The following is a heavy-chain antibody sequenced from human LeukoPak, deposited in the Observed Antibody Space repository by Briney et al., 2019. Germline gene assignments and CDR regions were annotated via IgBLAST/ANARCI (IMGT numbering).Heavy chain of an antibody. V-gene: IGHV3-30-3*01. CDR2: VSYDGSNK. J-gene: IGHJ3*02. CDR1: GFTFISYA. D-gene: IGHD3-10*01. CDR3: ARDEDGSGTYDAFDI. Sequence: PGGSLRLSCAASGFTFISYAMHWVRQAPGKGLGWVAVVSYDGSNKYYADSVKGRFTISRDNSKNTLFLQMNSLRAEDSAVFYCARDEDGSGTYDAFDIWGQGTMDTVSS.